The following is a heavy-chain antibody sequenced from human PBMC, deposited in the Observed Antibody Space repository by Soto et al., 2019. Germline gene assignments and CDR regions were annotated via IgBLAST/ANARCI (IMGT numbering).Heavy chain of an antibody. D-gene: IGHD3-3*01. CDR3: AKDGNYDFWSGYTGGGFDY. CDR2: ISGSGGST. CDR1: GFTFSSYA. Sequence: GGSLRLSCVASGFTFSSYAMSWVRQAPGKGLEWVSAISGSGGSTYYADSVKGRFTISRDNSKNTLYLQMNSLRAEDTAVYYCAKDGNYDFWSGYTGGGFDYWGQGTLVTVSS. J-gene: IGHJ4*02. V-gene: IGHV3-23*01.